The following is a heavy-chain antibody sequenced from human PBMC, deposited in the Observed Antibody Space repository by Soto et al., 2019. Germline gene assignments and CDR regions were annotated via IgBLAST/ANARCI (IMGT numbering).Heavy chain of an antibody. J-gene: IGHJ4*02. CDR3: ARANRTLGYCSTTSCPFAY. V-gene: IGHV3-11*01. D-gene: IGHD2-2*01. CDR2: ISSSGGTI. Sequence: QAQLVESGGGLVKPGGSQRLSCAASGFTFSDYYMSWVRQAPGKGPEWVSYISSSGGTIYYADSVKGRFAISRDNAKNSLYLQRTSLRGEDTAVYYCARANRTLGYCSTTSCPFAYWGKGRLVTVS. CDR1: GFTFSDYY.